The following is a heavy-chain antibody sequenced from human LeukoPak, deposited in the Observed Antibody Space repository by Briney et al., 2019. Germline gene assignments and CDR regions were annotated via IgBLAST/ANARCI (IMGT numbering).Heavy chain of an antibody. CDR3: ARSRGGRTVYGGGY. D-gene: IGHD5/OR15-5a*01. CDR2: ISSSGSTK. V-gene: IGHV3-11*01. Sequence: GGSLRLSCAASGXTXXDYYMSWIRQAXXXXXXXVSYISSSGSTKYYAGSVKGRFTISRDNAKNSLYLQMNSLRAEDTAVYYCARSRGGRTVYGGGYWGQGTLVTVSS. CDR1: GXTXXDYY. J-gene: IGHJ4*02.